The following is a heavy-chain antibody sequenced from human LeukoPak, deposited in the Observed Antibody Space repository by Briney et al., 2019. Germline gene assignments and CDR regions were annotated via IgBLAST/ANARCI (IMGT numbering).Heavy chain of an antibody. CDR1: GYTFTSYG. CDR3: ARDCSSTSCYLNDAFDI. CDR2: ISAYNGNT. Sequence: ASVKVSCKASGYTFTSYGISWVRQAPGQGLEWMGWISAYNGNTNYAQKLQGRVTMTTDTSTSTAYMELRSLRSDDTAVYYCARDCSSTSCYLNDAFDIWGQGTMVTVSS. D-gene: IGHD2-2*01. V-gene: IGHV1-18*01. J-gene: IGHJ3*02.